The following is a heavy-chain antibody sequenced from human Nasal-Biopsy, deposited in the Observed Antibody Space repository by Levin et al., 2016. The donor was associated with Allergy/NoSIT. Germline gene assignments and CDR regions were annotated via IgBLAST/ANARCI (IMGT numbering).Heavy chain of an antibody. J-gene: IGHJ4*02. V-gene: IGHV3-72*01. CDR3: VREFFGGFDY. D-gene: IGHD3-16*01. Sequence: GESLKISCAASGFTFRDYFMDWVRQAPGKGPEWVGQSLNKENSYRTQYAASVKGRFTISRDESTNSLYLQMNSLKTEDTAVYYCVREFFGGFDYWGRGTLVTVSS. CDR1: GFTFRDYF. CDR2: SLNKENSYRT.